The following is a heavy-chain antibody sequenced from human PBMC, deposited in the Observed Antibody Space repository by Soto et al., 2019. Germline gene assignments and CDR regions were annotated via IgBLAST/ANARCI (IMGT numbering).Heavy chain of an antibody. CDR3: ARRYSSSQAYGMDV. D-gene: IGHD6-13*01. CDR1: GSTVSSNY. CDR2: IYSGGST. Sequence: GGSLRLSCAASGSTVSSNYMSWVRQAPGKGLEWVSVIYSGGSTYYADSVKGRFTIPRDNSKDTLYLQMNSLKASDTAMYYCARRYSSSQAYGMDVWGQGTTVTVSS. J-gene: IGHJ6*02. V-gene: IGHV3-53*01.